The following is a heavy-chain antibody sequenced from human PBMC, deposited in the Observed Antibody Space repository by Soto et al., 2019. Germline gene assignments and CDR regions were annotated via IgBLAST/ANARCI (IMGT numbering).Heavy chain of an antibody. Sequence: SETLSLTCTVSGVSISSGGYYWSWIRQHPGMGLEWIGYIYYSGSTYYNPSLKSRVTISVDTSKNQSSLKLSSVTAADTAVYYCARDRIVATISYYYYGMDVWGQGTTVTVSS. V-gene: IGHV4-31*03. CDR1: GVSISSGGYY. CDR2: IYYSGST. J-gene: IGHJ6*02. CDR3: ARDRIVATISYYYYGMDV. D-gene: IGHD5-12*01.